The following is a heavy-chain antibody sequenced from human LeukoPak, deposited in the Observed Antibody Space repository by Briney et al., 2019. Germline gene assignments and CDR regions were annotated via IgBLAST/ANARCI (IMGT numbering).Heavy chain of an antibody. CDR1: GDXISSYY. D-gene: IGHD3-3*01. CDR3: ARHHDLWSGYHYYYYGMDV. CDR2: IYYSGST. V-gene: IGHV4-59*08. Sequence: PSETLSLTCIVSGDXISSYYWSWIRQPPGKGLEWIGRIYYSGSTIYNPSLKSRVTISVDTSKNQFSLKLSSVTAADTAVYYCARHHDLWSGYHYYYYGMDVWGQGTTVTVSS. J-gene: IGHJ6*02.